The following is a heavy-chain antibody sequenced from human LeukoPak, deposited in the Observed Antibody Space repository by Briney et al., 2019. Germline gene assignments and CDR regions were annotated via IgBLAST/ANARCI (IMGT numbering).Heavy chain of an antibody. CDR2: IYTSRST. V-gene: IGHV4-4*07. CDR1: GGSISSYY. CDR3: ARQYSSGWYYFDY. D-gene: IGHD6-19*01. Sequence: SETLSLTCTVSGGSISSYYWTWIRQPAGKGLEWIGRIYTSRSTDYNPSLKSRVTMSVDTSKNQFSLRLSSVTAADTAVYYCARQYSSGWYYFDYWGQGTLVTVSS. J-gene: IGHJ4*02.